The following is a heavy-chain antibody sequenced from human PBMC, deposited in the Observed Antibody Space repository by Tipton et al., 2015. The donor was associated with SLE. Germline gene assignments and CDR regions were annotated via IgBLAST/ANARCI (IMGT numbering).Heavy chain of an antibody. V-gene: IGHV1-2*06. CDR2: INPNSGGT. CDR1: GYTFTGYY. D-gene: IGHD4-17*01. J-gene: IGHJ3*02. Sequence: QLVQSGAEVKKPGASVKVSCKASGYTFTGYYMHWVRQAPGQGLEWLGRINPNSGGTNYAQKFQGRVTMTRDTSISTAYMELSRLRSDDAAVYYCARGFPRDDNGDSDSFDIWGQGTMVTVSS. CDR3: ARGFPRDDNGDSDSFDI.